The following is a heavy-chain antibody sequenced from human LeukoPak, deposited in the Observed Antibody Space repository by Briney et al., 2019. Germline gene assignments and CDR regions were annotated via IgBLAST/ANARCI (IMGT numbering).Heavy chain of an antibody. J-gene: IGHJ4*02. CDR1: GFTVSSNY. D-gene: IGHD3-22*01. CDR3: ARSGYNYYDSSGYSLAFDY. V-gene: IGHV3-53*01. CDR2: IYSGGST. Sequence: QTGGSLRFSCAASGFTVSSNYMSWVRQAPGKGLEWVSVIYSGGSTYYADSVKGRFTISRDNSKNTLYLQMNSLRAEDTAVYYCARSGYNYYDSSGYSLAFDYWGQGTLVTVSS.